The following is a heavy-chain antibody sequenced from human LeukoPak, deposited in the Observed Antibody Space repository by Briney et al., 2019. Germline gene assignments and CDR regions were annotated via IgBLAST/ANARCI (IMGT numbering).Heavy chain of an antibody. CDR1: GGSISSGGYY. CDR3: ARGRRYIVGAPYFDY. V-gene: IGHV4-31*03. D-gene: IGHD1-26*01. CDR2: IYYSGST. Sequence: SETLSLTCTVSGGSISSGGYYWSWIRQHPGKGPEWIGYIYYSGSTYYNPSLKSRVTISVDTSKNQFSLKLSSVTAADTAVYYCARGRRYIVGAPYFDYWGQGTLVTVSS. J-gene: IGHJ4*02.